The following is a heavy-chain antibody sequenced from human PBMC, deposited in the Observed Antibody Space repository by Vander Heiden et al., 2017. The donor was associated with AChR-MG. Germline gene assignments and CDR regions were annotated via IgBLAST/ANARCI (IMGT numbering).Heavy chain of an antibody. V-gene: IGHV3-30*18. D-gene: IGHD3-22*01. CDR3: AKDPRITMIVVRGNWFDP. J-gene: IGHJ5*02. CDR1: GFTFSSYG. CDR2: ISYDGSNK. Sequence: QVQLVESGGGVVQPGRSLRPACAASGFTFSSYGLHWGREAPGKGLEWVAVISYDGSNKYYADSVKGRFTISRDNSKNTLYLQMNSLRAEDTAVYYCAKDPRITMIVVRGNWFDPWGQGTLVTVSS.